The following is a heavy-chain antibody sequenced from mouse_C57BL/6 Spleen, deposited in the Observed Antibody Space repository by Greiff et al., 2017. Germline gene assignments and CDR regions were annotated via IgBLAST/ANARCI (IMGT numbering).Heavy chain of an antibody. CDR2: IYPSDSET. CDR1: GYTFTSYW. Sequence: QVQLQQPGAELVRPGSSVKLSCKASGYTFTSYWMDWVKQRPGQGLEWIGNIYPSDSETHYNQKFKDKATLTVDKSSSTAYMQLSSLTSEDSAVYYCARSMVTTGWNYWGQGTSVTVSS. J-gene: IGHJ4*01. CDR3: ARSMVTTGWNY. D-gene: IGHD2-10*02. V-gene: IGHV1-61*01.